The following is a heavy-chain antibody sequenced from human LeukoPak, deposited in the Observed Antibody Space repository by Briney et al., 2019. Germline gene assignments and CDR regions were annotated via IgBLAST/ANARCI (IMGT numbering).Heavy chain of an antibody. CDR1: GFTFSSYW. Sequence: GGSLRLSCAASGFTFSSYWMHWVRQAPGKGLVWVSRINSDGSSTSYADSVKGRFTISRDNSKNTLYLQMNSLRAEDTAVYYCAKQCGGSDWFDAFDIWGQGTMVTVSS. CDR2: INSDGSST. V-gene: IGHV3-74*01. D-gene: IGHD6-19*01. J-gene: IGHJ3*02. CDR3: AKQCGGSDWFDAFDI.